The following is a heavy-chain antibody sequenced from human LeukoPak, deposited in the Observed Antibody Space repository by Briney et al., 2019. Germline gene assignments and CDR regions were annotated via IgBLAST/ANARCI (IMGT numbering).Heavy chain of an antibody. V-gene: IGHV1-18*04. CDR2: ISAYNGNT. D-gene: IGHD6-13*01. CDR1: GYTSTSYG. J-gene: IGHJ4*02. CDR3: ARDRNIAAAGTRSLDY. Sequence: ASVKVSCKASGYTSTSYGISWVRQAPGQGLEWMGWISAYNGNTNYAQKLQGRVTMTTDTSTSTAYMELRSLRSDDTAVYYCARDRNIAAAGTRSLDYWGQGTLVTVSS.